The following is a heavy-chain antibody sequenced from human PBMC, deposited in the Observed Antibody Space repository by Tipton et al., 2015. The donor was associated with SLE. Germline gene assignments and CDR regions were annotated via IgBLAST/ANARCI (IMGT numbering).Heavy chain of an antibody. CDR2: IYYSGST. J-gene: IGHJ3*02. D-gene: IGHD3-22*01. V-gene: IGHV4-59*01. CDR1: GGSISSYY. CDR3: ARSPYYYDAFDI. Sequence: TLSLTCTVSGGSISSYYWSWIRQPPGKGLEWIGYIYYSGSTNYNPSLKSRVTISVDTSKNQFSLRLSSVTAADTAVYYCARSPYYYDAFDIWGQGTMVTISS.